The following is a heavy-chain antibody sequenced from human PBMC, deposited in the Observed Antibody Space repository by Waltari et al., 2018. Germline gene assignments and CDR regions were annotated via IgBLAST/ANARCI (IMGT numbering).Heavy chain of an antibody. CDR2: IYPTGTT. D-gene: IGHD5-12*01. CDR1: GDSIPGNSHS. V-gene: IGHV4-39*01. J-gene: IGHJ4*02. CDR3: ASGVGFWSLNGYDMGYYFDY. Sequence: QLQLKESGPGLVKPSETLSLTSVVPGDSIPGNSHSSAWVRQSPGKGLAWIGSIYPTGTTYYRPSLKSRVSLSIDSSESQFSLKLSSVTATDTAVYFCASGVGFWSLNGYDMGYYFDYWGQGALVSVSS.